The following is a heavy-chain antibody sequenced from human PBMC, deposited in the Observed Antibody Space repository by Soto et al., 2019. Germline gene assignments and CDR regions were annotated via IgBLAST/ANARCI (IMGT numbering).Heavy chain of an antibody. CDR2: IWYDGSNK. D-gene: IGHD6-19*01. Sequence: GGSLRLSCAASGFTFSSYGMHWVRQTPGKGLEWVAVIWYDGSNKYYADSVRGRFTISRDNSKNTLYLQMNSLRAEDSAIYYCARGGPWYSSAWPIDYWGQGTLVTVSS. CDR1: GFTFSSYG. J-gene: IGHJ4*02. CDR3: ARGGPWYSSAWPIDY. V-gene: IGHV3-33*01.